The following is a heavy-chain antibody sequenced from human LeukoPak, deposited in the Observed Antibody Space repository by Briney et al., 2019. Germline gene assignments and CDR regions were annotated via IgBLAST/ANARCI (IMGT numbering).Heavy chain of an antibody. CDR3: ARGVRGVIIYFDY. CDR1: GGSISRSNW. V-gene: IGHV4-4*02. J-gene: IGHJ4*02. Sequence: SETLSLTCAVSGGSISRSNWWSWVRQPPGKGLEWIGEIYHSGSTNYNPSLKSRVTISVDKSKNQFSLKLSSVTAADTAVYYCARGVRGVIIYFDYWGQGTLVTVSS. CDR2: IYHSGST. D-gene: IGHD3-10*01.